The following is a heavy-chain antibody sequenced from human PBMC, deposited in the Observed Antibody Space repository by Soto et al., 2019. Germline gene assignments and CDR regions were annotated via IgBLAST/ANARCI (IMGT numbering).Heavy chain of an antibody. J-gene: IGHJ5*02. CDR1: GDSISSGSYY. D-gene: IGHD5-12*01. V-gene: IGHV4-39*01. Sequence: PSETLSLTCTVSGDSISSGSYYWYWIRQPPGKGLEWIGNIFYSGSTLYNPSLKGRVSIDVDTSSNQFSLRLTSVTAADTAVYFCARSGGYSGYDHFFDPWGHGTLVTVSS. CDR3: ARSGGYSGYDHFFDP. CDR2: IFYSGST.